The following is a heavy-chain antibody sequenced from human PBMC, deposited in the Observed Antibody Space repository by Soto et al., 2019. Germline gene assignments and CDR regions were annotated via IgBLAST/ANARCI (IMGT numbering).Heavy chain of an antibody. D-gene: IGHD5-18*01. J-gene: IGHJ5*02. CDR1: GFTFSSYA. CDR3: AKGSGYSYGYNWFDP. V-gene: IGHV3-23*01. Sequence: PGGSLRLSCAASGFTFSSYAMSWVRQAPGKGLEWASAISGSGGSTYYADSVKGRFTISRDNSKNTLYLQMNSLRAEDTAVYYCAKGSGYSYGYNWFDPWGQGTLVTVSS. CDR2: ISGSGGST.